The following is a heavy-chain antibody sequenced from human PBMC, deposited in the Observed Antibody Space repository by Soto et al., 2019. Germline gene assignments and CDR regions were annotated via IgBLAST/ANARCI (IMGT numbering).Heavy chain of an antibody. CDR3: ARAMPGMDV. J-gene: IGHJ6*02. Sequence: QVQLVESGGGVVQPGTSLRLSCAGSGFTFSAFAMHWVRQAPGKGLGWEALILSDGSNEAYADSVRGRFTISRDNAKNTLYLQMTSLGVEDTAVYYCARAMPGMDVWGQGTTVTVSS. D-gene: IGHD2-2*01. CDR2: ILSDGSNE. CDR1: GFTFSAFA. V-gene: IGHV3-30-3*01.